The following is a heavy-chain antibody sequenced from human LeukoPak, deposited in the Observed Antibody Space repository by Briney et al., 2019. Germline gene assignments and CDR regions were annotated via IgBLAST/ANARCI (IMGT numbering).Heavy chain of an antibody. J-gene: IGHJ4*02. V-gene: IGHV4-61*02. CDR2: IYTSGST. CDR1: GCSISSGSYY. Sequence: PSETLSLTCTVSGCSISSGSYYWSWIRQPAGKGLEWIGRIYTSGSTNYNPSLKSRVTISVDTSKNQFSLKLSSVTAADTAVYYCARASTYYDFSLWGQGTLVTVSS. CDR3: ARASTYYDFSL. D-gene: IGHD3-3*01.